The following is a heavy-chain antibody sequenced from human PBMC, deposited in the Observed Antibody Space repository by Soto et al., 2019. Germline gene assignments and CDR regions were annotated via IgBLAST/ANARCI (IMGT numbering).Heavy chain of an antibody. CDR3: AREPGVSSGWYVDY. D-gene: IGHD6-19*01. CDR1: GFTFSSYG. J-gene: IGHJ4*02. CDR2: IWYDGSNK. V-gene: IGHV3-33*01. Sequence: PGGSLRLSCAASGFTFSSYGMHWVRQAPGKGLEWVAVIWYDGSNKYYADSVKGRFTITRDNAKTSLYLQMNSLRAENTAVYYCAREPGVSSGWYVDYWGQGTLVTVSS.